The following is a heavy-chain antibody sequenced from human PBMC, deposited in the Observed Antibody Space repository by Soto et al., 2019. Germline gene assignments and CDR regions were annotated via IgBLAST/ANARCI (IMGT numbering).Heavy chain of an antibody. J-gene: IGHJ5*02. CDR2: ISGSGGSI. V-gene: IGHV3-23*01. D-gene: IGHD6-19*01. Sequence: EVQLLESGGGLVQPGGSLRLSCAASGFTFSSYAMSWVRQAPGKGLEWVTAISGSGGSIYYADSVKGRFTISRDNSKNTRYLQMNSLRAEDTAVYYCAKDPPLVAGTEEWFDPWGHGTLVTVSS. CDR3: AKDPPLVAGTEEWFDP. CDR1: GFTFSSYA.